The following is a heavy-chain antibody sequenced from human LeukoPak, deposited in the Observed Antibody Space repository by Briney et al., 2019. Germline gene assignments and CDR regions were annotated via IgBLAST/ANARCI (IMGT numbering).Heavy chain of an antibody. CDR1: GGSISSYY. J-gene: IGHJ4*02. CDR2: IYYSGST. D-gene: IGHD6-13*01. V-gene: IGHV4-59*08. Sequence: SETLSLTCTVSGGSISSYYWSWIRQPPGKGLEWIGYIYYSGSTNYNPSLKSRVTISVDTSKNQFSLKLSSVTAADTAVYYCASRSSWYQYFDYWGQGTLVTVSS. CDR3: ASRSSWYQYFDY.